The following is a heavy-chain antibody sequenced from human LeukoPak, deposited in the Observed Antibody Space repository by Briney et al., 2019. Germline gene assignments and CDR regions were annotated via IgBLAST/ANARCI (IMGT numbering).Heavy chain of an antibody. D-gene: IGHD3-10*01. CDR2: IYTSGST. J-gene: IGHJ4*02. Sequence: PSETLSLTCTVSGGSISSGSYYWSWIRQPAGKGLEWIGRIYTSGSTNYNPSLKSRVTISVDTSKNQFSLKLSSVTAADTAVYYCARSPSGFVTYGSGSYYNGGVYWGQGTLVTVSS. CDR3: ARSPSGFVTYGSGSYYNGGVY. CDR1: GGSISSGSYY. V-gene: IGHV4-61*02.